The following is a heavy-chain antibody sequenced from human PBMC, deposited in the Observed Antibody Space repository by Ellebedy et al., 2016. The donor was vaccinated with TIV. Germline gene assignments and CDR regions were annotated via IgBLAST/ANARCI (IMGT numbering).Heavy chain of an antibody. J-gene: IGHJ4*02. D-gene: IGHD3-10*01. CDR1: GFSFSNSA. CDR2: ISGSGTIT. V-gene: IGHV3-23*01. Sequence: GESLKIPCAASGFSFSNSAMSRVRQAPGRGLEWVSSISGSGTITHYADPVRGRFTISSDTSRNTVSLPMRSLRAEDTAKYYCAKSPGDITMLLAYWGQGTLVTVSS. CDR3: AKSPGDITMLLAY.